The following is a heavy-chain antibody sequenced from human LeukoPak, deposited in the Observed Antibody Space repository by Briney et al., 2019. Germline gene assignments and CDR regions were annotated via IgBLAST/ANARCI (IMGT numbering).Heavy chain of an antibody. D-gene: IGHD5-12*01. Sequence: GGSLRLSCAASGXTFSSYDMHWVRQAPGKGLEWVAVISYDGRNKYYPDSVKGRFTISRDNSKNTLYLQMNSLRAEDTAVYYCAKDYDDAFDMWGQGTMVTVSS. CDR3: AKDYDDAFDM. CDR1: GXTFSSYD. V-gene: IGHV3-30*18. J-gene: IGHJ3*02. CDR2: ISYDGRNK.